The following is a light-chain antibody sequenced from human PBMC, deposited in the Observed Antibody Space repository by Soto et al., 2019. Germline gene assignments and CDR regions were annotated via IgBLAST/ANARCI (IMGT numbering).Light chain of an antibody. CDR1: QSVSNNY. CDR2: GVS. Sequence: EIVLTQSPGTLSLSPGERGTLSCRASQSVSNNYLAWYQQKPGQAPRLLIYGVSSRATGIPDRFSGSGSGTDFTLTISRLEPEDFAVYFCQQYGSSPTFGQGTKVEIK. CDR3: QQYGSSPT. V-gene: IGKV3-20*01. J-gene: IGKJ1*01.